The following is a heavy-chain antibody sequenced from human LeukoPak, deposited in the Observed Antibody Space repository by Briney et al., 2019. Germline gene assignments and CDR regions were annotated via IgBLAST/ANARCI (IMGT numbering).Heavy chain of an antibody. J-gene: IGHJ4*02. CDR3: AHGAMYQLDY. Sequence: GGSLRLSCAASGFTFSSHGMSWVRQAPGKGLEWVSGIIGGGGSTYYADSVKGRFTISGDNSRNTLFLQMNSLRAEDTAVYYCAHGAMYQLDYWGQGTLVTVSS. CDR1: GFTFSSHG. V-gene: IGHV3-23*01. CDR2: IIGGGGST. D-gene: IGHD2-2*01.